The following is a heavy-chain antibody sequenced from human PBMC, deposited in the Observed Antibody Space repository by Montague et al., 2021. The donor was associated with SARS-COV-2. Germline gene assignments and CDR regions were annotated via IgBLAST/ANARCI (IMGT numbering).Heavy chain of an antibody. CDR2: IYYSGST. J-gene: IGHJ6*02. CDR3: ARVPFVAVAGTLLPYYYYYGMDV. CDR1: GGSISSYY. Sequence: SETLSFTCTVSGGSISSYYWSWIRQPPGKGLEWIGYIYYSGSTNYNPSLKSRVTISVDTSKNQFSLKLSSVTAADTAVYYCARVPFVAVAGTLLPYYYYYGMDVWGQGTTVTVSS. V-gene: IGHV4-59*01. D-gene: IGHD6-19*01.